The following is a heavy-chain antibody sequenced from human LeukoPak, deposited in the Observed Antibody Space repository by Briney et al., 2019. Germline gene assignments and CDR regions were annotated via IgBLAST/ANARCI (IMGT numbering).Heavy chain of an antibody. CDR1: GFTFSSYG. J-gene: IGHJ4*02. V-gene: IGHV3-30*18. Sequence: GRSLRLSCAASGFTFSSYGMHWVRQAPGKGLEWVAVISYDGSNKYYADSVKGRFTISRDNSKNTLYLQMNSLRAEDTAVYYCAKVGTYCTGGVCYTTGYYFDYRGQGTLVTVSS. CDR3: AKVGTYCTGGVCYTTGYYFDY. CDR2: ISYDGSNK. D-gene: IGHD2-8*02.